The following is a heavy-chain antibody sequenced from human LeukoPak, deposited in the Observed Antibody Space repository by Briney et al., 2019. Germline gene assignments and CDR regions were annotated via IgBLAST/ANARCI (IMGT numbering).Heavy chain of an antibody. CDR1: GGFISCDY. D-gene: IGHD2-2*03. CDR2: IYDSGST. J-gene: IGHJ3*01. CDR3: ARDGSGFDV. Sequence: SETLSLTCTVYGGFISCDYWNWIRQSPGRGLEWLGYIYDSGSTKYNPSLKSRVTISVDASKNQISLKLTSMTAADTAVYYCARDGSGFDVWGQGTKVTVSS. V-gene: IGHV4-59*01.